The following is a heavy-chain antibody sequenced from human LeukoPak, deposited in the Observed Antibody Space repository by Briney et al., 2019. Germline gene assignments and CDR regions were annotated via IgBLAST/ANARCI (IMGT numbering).Heavy chain of an antibody. V-gene: IGHV3-21*01. D-gene: IGHD1-7*01. CDR3: ARGLNWKYGWFDP. CDR2: ISSSSSYI. Sequence: AGGSLRLSCAASGFTFSSYSMNWVRQAPGKGLEWVSCISSSSSYIYYADSVKGRFTISRDNAKNSLYLQMNSLRAEDTAVYYCARGLNWKYGWFDPWGQGTLVTVSS. J-gene: IGHJ5*02. CDR1: GFTFSSYS.